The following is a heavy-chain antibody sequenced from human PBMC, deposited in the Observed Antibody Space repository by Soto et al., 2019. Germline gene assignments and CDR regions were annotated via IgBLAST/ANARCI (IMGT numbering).Heavy chain of an antibody. CDR3: ARGLRFLEWLLYLYYYYGMDV. CDR1: GFTFSSYA. Sequence: QVQLVESGGGVVQPGRSLRLSCAASGFTFSSYAMHWVRQAPGKGLEWVAIISYDGSNKYYADSVKGRFTSSRDNSKNTMYLQVNSLRAEDTAVYYCARGLRFLEWLLYLYYYYGMDVWGQGTTVTVSS. D-gene: IGHD3-3*01. V-gene: IGHV3-30-3*01. J-gene: IGHJ6*02. CDR2: ISYDGSNK.